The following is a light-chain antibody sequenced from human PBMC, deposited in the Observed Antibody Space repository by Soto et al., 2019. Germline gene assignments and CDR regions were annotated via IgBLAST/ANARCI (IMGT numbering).Light chain of an antibody. V-gene: IGLV2-8*01. CDR3: SSYAGSNNFV. CDR1: SSDVGGYNY. J-gene: IGLJ1*01. Sequence: QSVLTQPPSASGSPGQSVTISCTGTSSDVGGYNYVSWYRQHPGKAPKLMIYEVNKRPSGVPDRFSGSKSGNTASLTVSGLQAEDEADYYCSSYAGSNNFVFGTGTKLTVL. CDR2: EVN.